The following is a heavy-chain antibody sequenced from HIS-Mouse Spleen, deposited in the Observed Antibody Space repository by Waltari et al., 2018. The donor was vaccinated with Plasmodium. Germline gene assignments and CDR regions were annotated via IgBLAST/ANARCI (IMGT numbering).Heavy chain of an antibody. D-gene: IGHD6-13*01. J-gene: IGHJ2*01. V-gene: IGHV3-7*01. CDR3: ASSWYWYFDL. CDR1: GFTFSSYW. CDR2: IKQDGSGK. Sequence: EVQLVESGGGWVQPGGSLRLPCAASGFTFSSYWMRWVRQAPWKGLEWVANIKQDGSGKYYVDSVKGRFTISRDNAKNSLYLQMNSLRAEDTAVYYCASSWYWYFDLWGRGTLVTVSS.